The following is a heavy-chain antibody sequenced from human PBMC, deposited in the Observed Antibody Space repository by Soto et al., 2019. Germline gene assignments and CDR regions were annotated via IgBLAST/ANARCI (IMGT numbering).Heavy chain of an antibody. CDR1: GFTFGDYW. J-gene: IGHJ4*02. CDR2: LKRDGRER. Sequence: GGSLRLSCAASGFTFGDYWMTWVRQAPGKGLEWVANLKRDGRERYYVDSVKGRFSVSRDNAKNSLYLQMNNLRPEDAAVYYCARDVYEILGRVVRRLDSWGQGTLVTVSS. V-gene: IGHV3-7*03. CDR3: ARDVYEILGRVVRRLDS. D-gene: IGHD2-8*01.